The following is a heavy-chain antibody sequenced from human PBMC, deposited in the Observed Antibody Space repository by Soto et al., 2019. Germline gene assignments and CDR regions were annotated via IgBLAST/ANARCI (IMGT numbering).Heavy chain of an antibody. CDR3: TTYHGDYNGDH. D-gene: IGHD4-17*01. V-gene: IGHV1-24*01. Sequence: QVQLVQSGAEVKKPGASVKVSCKVSGYTLNEVAMHWVRQAPGKGLEWLGGFDPDEAETIYAQHFQGRVTMTEDTSTDTVYMEWSSLRSEDTALYCGTTYHGDYNGDHWGQGTLVTVSS. CDR1: GYTLNEVA. CDR2: FDPDEAET. J-gene: IGHJ5*02.